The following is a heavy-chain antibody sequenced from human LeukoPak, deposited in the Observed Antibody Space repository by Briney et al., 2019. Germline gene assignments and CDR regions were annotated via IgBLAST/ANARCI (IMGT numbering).Heavy chain of an antibody. V-gene: IGHV3-64D*06. CDR3: ARGGSYSKSPVDY. D-gene: IGHD1-26*01. CDR2: INSDGGST. CDR1: GFTFNKYA. Sequence: GGSLRLSCSASGFTFNKYALHWVRQASGKGLEYVSGINSDGGSTYYADSVKGKFTISRDNAKNTLYLQMSSLRADDTAVYYCARGGSYSKSPVDYWGQGTLVTVSS. J-gene: IGHJ4*02.